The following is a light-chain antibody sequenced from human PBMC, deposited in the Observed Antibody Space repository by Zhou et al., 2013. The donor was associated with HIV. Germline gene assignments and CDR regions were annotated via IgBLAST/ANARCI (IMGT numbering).Light chain of an antibody. CDR3: QQXNSYPYT. J-gene: IGKJ2*01. CDR1: QSISSW. V-gene: IGKV1-5*03. CDR2: RAS. Sequence: DIQMTQSPSTLSASVGDRVTITCRASQSISSWLAWYQQKPGKAPKLLIYRASTLESGVPSRFSGSGSGTEFTLTISSLQPDDFGTYYCQQXNSYPYTFGQGPSWRSN.